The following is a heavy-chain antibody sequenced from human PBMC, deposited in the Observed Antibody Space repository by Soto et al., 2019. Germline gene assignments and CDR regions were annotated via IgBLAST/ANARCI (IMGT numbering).Heavy chain of an antibody. CDR1: GFTFSSYG. V-gene: IGHV3-33*01. Sequence: QVQLVESGGGVVQPGRSLRLSCAASGFTFSSYGMHWVRQAPGKGLEWVAVIWYDGSNKYYADSVKGRFTISRDNSKNTLYLQMNSLRAEDTAVYYCARGIREVRGVEVMDVWGQGITVTVSS. CDR3: ARGIREVRGVEVMDV. CDR2: IWYDGSNK. D-gene: IGHD3-10*01. J-gene: IGHJ6*02.